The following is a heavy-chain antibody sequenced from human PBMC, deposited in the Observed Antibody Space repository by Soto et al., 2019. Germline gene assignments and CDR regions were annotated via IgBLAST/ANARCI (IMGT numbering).Heavy chain of an antibody. V-gene: IGHV1-3*01. CDR1: GYTFTDYV. CDR2: INAGNGNT. D-gene: IGHD3-16*02. J-gene: IGHJ4*02. Sequence: ASVKVSCKASGYTFTDYVIHWVRQAPGQRLEWMGWINAGNGNTKSSQKFQGRVTITRDTSASTAYMELSSLRSEDTAVYYCARSAVSPFGGLIGPFDYWGQGNLVTVS. CDR3: ARSAVSPFGGLIGPFDY.